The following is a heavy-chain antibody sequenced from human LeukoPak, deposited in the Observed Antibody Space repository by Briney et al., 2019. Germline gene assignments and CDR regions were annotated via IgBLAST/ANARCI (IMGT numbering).Heavy chain of an antibody. CDR2: INTNTGNP. V-gene: IGHV7-4-1*02. CDR1: GYTFTGYY. CDR3: VRGWSMPDH. Sequence: ASVKVSCKASGYTFTGYYMHWVRQAPGQGLEWMGWINTNTGNPTYAQGFTGRFVFSLDTSVSTAYLQISSLKAEDTAVYYCVRGWSMPDHWGQGTLVTVSS. J-gene: IGHJ5*02. D-gene: IGHD2-8*02.